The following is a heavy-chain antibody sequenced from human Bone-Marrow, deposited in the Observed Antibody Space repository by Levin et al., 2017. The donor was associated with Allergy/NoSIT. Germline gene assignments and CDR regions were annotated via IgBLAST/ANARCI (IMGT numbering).Heavy chain of an antibody. J-gene: IGHJ6*02. V-gene: IGHV3-30*04. D-gene: IGHD3-10*01. Sequence: GGSLRLSCAASGFTFSSYAMHWVRQAPGKGLEWVAVISYDGSNKYYADSVKGRFTISRDNSKNTLYLQMNSLRAEDTAVYYCARDSFLNYYGSGSFHYYYGMDVWGQGTTVTVSS. CDR1: GFTFSSYA. CDR2: ISYDGSNK. CDR3: ARDSFLNYYGSGSFHYYYGMDV.